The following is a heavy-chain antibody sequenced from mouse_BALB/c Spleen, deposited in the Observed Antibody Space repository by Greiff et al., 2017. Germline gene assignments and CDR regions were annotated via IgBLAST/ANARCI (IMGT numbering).Heavy chain of an antibody. CDR2: ISYSGST. CDR3: ARSYDGYYY. D-gene: IGHD2-3*01. Sequence: EVKLEESGPGLVKPSQSLSLTCTVTGYSITSDYAWNWIRQFPGNKLEWMGYISYSGSTSYNPSLKSRISITRDTSKNQFFLQLNSVTTEDTATYYCARSYDGYYYWGQGTTLTVSS. CDR1: GYSITSDYA. V-gene: IGHV3-2*02. J-gene: IGHJ2*01.